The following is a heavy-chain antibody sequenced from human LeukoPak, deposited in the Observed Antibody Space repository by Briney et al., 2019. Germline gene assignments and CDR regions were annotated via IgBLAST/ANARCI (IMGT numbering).Heavy chain of an antibody. CDR2: ISSSSSNI. J-gene: IGHJ4*02. CDR3: ARCTTGRTFGSLREIKRSREIDY. CDR1: GFTFSDYN. V-gene: IGHV3-21*01. Sequence: GGSLRLSCAASGFTFSDYNMNWLRQAPGKGLEWVSSISSSSSNIYYADSVKGRFTISRDNAKNSLYLQMDSLKVKDTAVYYCARCTTGRTFGSLREIKRSREIDYWGQGTLVTVSS. D-gene: IGHD1-1*01.